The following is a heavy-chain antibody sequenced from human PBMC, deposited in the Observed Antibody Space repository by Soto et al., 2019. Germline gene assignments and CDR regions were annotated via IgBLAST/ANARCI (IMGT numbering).Heavy chain of an antibody. CDR3: ARVIVLMVYATPNWFDP. J-gene: IGHJ5*02. D-gene: IGHD2-8*01. CDR2: IYYSGST. Sequence: SETLSLTCTFSGGSISRGDYYRSSPRQPPGKGLEWIGYIYYSGSTYYNPSLKSRVTISVDTSKNQFSLKLSSVTAADTAVYYCARVIVLMVYATPNWFDPWGQGTLVTVSS. V-gene: IGHV4-30-4*01. CDR1: GGSISRGDYY.